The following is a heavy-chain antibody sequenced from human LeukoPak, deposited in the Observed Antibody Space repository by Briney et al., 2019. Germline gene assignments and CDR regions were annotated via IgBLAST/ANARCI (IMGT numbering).Heavy chain of an antibody. CDR3: AKDLVSRYGGNSGPWDF. V-gene: IGHV1-58*02. CDR2: IVVGSGNT. J-gene: IGHJ4*02. Sequence: SVKVSCKASGFTFTSSAMQWVRQARGQRLEWIGWIVVGSGNTNYAQKFQERVTITRDMSTSTAYMELSSLRAEDTALYYCAKDLVSRYGGNSGPWDFWGQGTLVTVSS. D-gene: IGHD4-23*01. CDR1: GFTFTSSA.